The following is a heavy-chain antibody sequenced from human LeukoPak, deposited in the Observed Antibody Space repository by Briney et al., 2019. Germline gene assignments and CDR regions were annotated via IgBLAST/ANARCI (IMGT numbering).Heavy chain of an antibody. D-gene: IGHD2-21*01. CDR1: GYTFTGYY. Sequence: GASVKVSCKASGYTFTGYYMHWVRQAPGQGLEWMGWINPNSGGTNYAQNFQGRVTMTRDTSISTAYMELNRLRSDDTAVYYCSTEDKYCGGANCGKYWGQGTLVTVSS. J-gene: IGHJ4*02. CDR2: INPNSGGT. V-gene: IGHV1-2*02. CDR3: STEDKYCGGANCGKY.